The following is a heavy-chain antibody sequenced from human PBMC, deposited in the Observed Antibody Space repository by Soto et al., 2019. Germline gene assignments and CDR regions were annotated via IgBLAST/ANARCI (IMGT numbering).Heavy chain of an antibody. V-gene: IGHV4-34*01. Sequence: SETLSLTCAVYGGPFSGYYWSWIRQPPGKGLEWIGEINHSGSTNYNPSLKSRVTISVDTSKNQFSLKLSSVTAADTAVYYCARGPRGTMVRGVFDYWGQGTLVTVSS. CDR3: ARGPRGTMVRGVFDY. CDR1: GGPFSGYY. D-gene: IGHD3-10*01. CDR2: INHSGST. J-gene: IGHJ4*02.